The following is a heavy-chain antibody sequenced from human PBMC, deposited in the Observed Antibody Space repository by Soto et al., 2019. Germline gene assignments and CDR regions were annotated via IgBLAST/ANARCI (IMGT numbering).Heavy chain of an antibody. CDR1: GGSVNIGTYY. J-gene: IGHJ5*02. Sequence: SETLALTCTVPGGSVNIGTYYWSWIRQPPGKGLEWIGFIHYSGSTNYNPSLRSRVTMSVDKSNNQFSLRLRSVTAADTAVYYCATLPPRIVVSLLPIPTWGQGILVTVSS. V-gene: IGHV4-61*01. CDR3: ATLPPRIVVSLLPIPT. D-gene: IGHD2-21*01. CDR2: IHYSGST.